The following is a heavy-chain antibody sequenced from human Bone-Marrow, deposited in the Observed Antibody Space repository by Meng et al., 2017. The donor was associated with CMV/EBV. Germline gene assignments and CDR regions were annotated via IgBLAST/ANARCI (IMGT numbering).Heavy chain of an antibody. V-gene: IGHV3-30-3*01. CDR1: GFTFSSYA. CDR3: ARDAQHYDFWSGYVYYYGMDV. Sequence: GESLKISCAASGFTFSSYAMHRVRQAPGKGLEWVAVISYDGSNKYYADSVKGRFTISRDNSKNTLYLQMNSLRAEDTAVYYCARDAQHYDFWSGYVYYYGMDVWGQGTTVTVSS. D-gene: IGHD3-3*01. CDR2: ISYDGSNK. J-gene: IGHJ6*02.